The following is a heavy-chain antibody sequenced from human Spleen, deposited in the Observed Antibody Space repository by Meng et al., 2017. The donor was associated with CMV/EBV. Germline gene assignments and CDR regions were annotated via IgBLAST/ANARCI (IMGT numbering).Heavy chain of an antibody. CDR1: GFTFSDHY. CDR3: ARGPSRVWSGYYHGMDV. Sequence: GESLKISCAGSGFTFSDHYMDWVRQAPGKGLEWVGRIRNKANSYTTEYAASVKGRFSISRDDSKNSLYLQMNSLKTEDTAVYYCARGPSRVWSGYYHGMDVWGQGTTVTVSS. D-gene: IGHD3-3*01. J-gene: IGHJ6*02. CDR2: IRNKANSYTT. V-gene: IGHV3-72*01.